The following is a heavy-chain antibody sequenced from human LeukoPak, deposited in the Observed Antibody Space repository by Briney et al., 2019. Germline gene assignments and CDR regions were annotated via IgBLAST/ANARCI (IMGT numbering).Heavy chain of an antibody. CDR1: GGSISSHY. Sequence: SETLSLTCTVSGGSISSHYWSWIRQPPGKGLVWIGYIYYSGSTNYNPSLKSRVTISVDTSKNQFSLKLSSVTAADTAVYYCARASGSYYEASFDYWGQGTLVTVSS. J-gene: IGHJ4*02. CDR3: ARASGSYYEASFDY. CDR2: IYYSGST. V-gene: IGHV4-59*11. D-gene: IGHD1-26*01.